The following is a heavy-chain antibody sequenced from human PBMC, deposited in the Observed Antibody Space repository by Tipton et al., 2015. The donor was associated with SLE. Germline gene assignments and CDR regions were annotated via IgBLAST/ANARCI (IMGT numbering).Heavy chain of an antibody. Sequence: TLSLTCTVSGGSISSGDYFWSWIRQRPGKGLEWIGYIFYTGSTSYNPSLKSRLTISVDTSKNEFSLALSSVTAADTAMYFCARERDCGSDCFGSYYYYMDVWGKGTTVIVSS. V-gene: IGHV4-31*03. J-gene: IGHJ6*03. CDR3: ARERDCGSDCFGSYYYYMDV. D-gene: IGHD2-21*01. CDR2: IFYTGST. CDR1: GGSISSGDYF.